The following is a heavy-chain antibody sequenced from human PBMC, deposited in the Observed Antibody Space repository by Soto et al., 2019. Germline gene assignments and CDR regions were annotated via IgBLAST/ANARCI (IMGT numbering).Heavy chain of an antibody. CDR2: IKQDGSEK. D-gene: IGHD3-3*01. CDR3: ARDSGPHYDFWSGSNWFDP. Sequence: GGSLRLSCAASGFTFGSYWMSWVRQAPGKGLEWVANIKQDGSEKYYVDSVKGRFTISRDNAKNSLYLQMNSLRAEDTAVYYCARDSGPHYDFWSGSNWFDPWGQGTLVTVSS. J-gene: IGHJ5*02. CDR1: GFTFGSYW. V-gene: IGHV3-7*01.